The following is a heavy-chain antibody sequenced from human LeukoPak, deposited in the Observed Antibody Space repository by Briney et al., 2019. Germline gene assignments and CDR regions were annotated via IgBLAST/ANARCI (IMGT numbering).Heavy chain of an antibody. CDR3: ASLYRDPDLDY. Sequence: GGSLRLSCAASRFTLSSYWMHWVRQAPGKGLVWVSRINSDGRSTSYADSVKGRFTISRDNAKNPLYLQMNSLRADDTAVYYCASLYRDPDLDYWGQGTLVTVSS. J-gene: IGHJ4*02. CDR1: RFTLSSYW. D-gene: IGHD4-17*01. V-gene: IGHV3-74*01. CDR2: INSDGRST.